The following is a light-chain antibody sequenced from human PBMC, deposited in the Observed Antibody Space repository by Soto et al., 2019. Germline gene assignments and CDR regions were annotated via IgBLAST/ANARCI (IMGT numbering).Light chain of an antibody. V-gene: IGKV1-39*01. Sequence: DIQMTQSPSSLSASVGRRVTITCRASQGISTYLNWYLQKPGKAAKLLIYAAYSLQSGVTSRFSGSGSETDFTLTISSLQPEDFATYSCQQSYSTTWTSGQGTKVDIK. CDR2: AAY. CDR1: QGISTY. CDR3: QQSYSTTWT. J-gene: IGKJ1*01.